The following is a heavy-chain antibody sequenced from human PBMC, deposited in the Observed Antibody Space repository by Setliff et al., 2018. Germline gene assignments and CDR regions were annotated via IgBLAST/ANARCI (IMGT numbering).Heavy chain of an antibody. Sequence: SETLSLTCAVSGGSISSSIWWSWVRQAPGKGLEWIGSIYYSGSTYYNPSLKSRVTISVDTSKNQFSLKLSSVTAADTAVYYCARLWGSYDFWSGYYIDWYFDLWGRGTLVTVSS. J-gene: IGHJ2*01. CDR1: GGSISSSIW. V-gene: IGHV4-39*01. CDR3: ARLWGSYDFWSGYYIDWYFDL. CDR2: IYYSGST. D-gene: IGHD3-3*01.